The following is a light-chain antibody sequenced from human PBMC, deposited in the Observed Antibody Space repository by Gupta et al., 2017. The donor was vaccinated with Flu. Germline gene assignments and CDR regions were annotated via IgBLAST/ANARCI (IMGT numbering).Light chain of an antibody. Sequence: ERATLSCRASQSVSSYLAWYQQKPGQAPRLLIYDASNRATGIPARFSGSGSGTDFTLTISSLEPEDFAVYYCQQRSNWPPLTCGGGTKVEIK. J-gene: IGKJ4*01. CDR1: QSVSSY. CDR3: QQRSNWPPLT. CDR2: DAS. V-gene: IGKV3-11*01.